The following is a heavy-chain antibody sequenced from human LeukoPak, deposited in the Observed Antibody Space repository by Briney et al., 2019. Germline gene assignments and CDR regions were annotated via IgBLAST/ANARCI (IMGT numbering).Heavy chain of an antibody. D-gene: IGHD1-20*01. CDR3: ARGITGVDY. J-gene: IGHJ4*02. Sequence: SETLSVTCTVSGGSISSYYWSWLRQPPGEGLAWIGCMYYSGSTNYNPSLKSRVTISVDTSKTQFSLRLSSVTAADTAVYYCARGITGVDYWGQGTLVTVSS. V-gene: IGHV4-59*01. CDR2: MYYSGST. CDR1: GGSISSYY.